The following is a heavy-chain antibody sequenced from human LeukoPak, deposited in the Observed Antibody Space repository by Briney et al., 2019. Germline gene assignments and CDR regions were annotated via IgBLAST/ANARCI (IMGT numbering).Heavy chain of an antibody. D-gene: IGHD2-2*01. Sequence: GGSLRLSCAASGFTFSRYAMSGVRQAPGEGLAWVSVIIGRGGSTSYPDSAKGRFTIYRDSAKNTLYLQMNILRAADKAVYYCAKANGYCSSTSCYYFWYFQHWGQGPMVTVSS. J-gene: IGHJ1*01. CDR1: GFTFSRYA. CDR2: IIGRGGST. V-gene: IGHV3-23*01. CDR3: AKANGYCSSTSCYYFWYFQH.